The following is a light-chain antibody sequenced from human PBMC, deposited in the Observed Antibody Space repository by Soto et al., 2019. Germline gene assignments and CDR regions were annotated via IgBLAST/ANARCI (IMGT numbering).Light chain of an antibody. V-gene: IGKV2-28*01. CDR2: LGS. J-gene: IGKJ3*01. CDR1: QSLLYSNGYNY. CDR3: MQALQSVFT. Sequence: DIVMTQSPLSLPVTPGEPASISCRSTQSLLYSNGYNYLHWFLQKPGQSPRLLIYLGSNRASGVPDRFSGSGSGTDFTLKISRVEAEDVGVYYCMQALQSVFTFGPGTKVDIK.